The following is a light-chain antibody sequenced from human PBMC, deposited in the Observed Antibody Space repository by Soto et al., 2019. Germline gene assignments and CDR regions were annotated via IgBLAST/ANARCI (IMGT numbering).Light chain of an antibody. J-gene: IGKJ5*01. CDR3: QQRHMWTIT. V-gene: IGKV3D-15*01. CDR2: GSF. CDR1: QTINNN. Sequence: VMTQAPSTLSVSPGERATLSCRASQTINNNVAWYQKKPGQDPRLLIYGSFSRATGIPDRFSGSGSGTDFTLTISSLETEDSAVYECQQRHMWTITFGQGTRLEIK.